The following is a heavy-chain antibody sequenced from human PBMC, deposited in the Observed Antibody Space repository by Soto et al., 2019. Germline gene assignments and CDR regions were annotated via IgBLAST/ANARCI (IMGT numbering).Heavy chain of an antibody. CDR2: IIPIFGTA. J-gene: IGHJ4*01. Sequence: AASVKVSCKASGGTFSSYAISWVRQAPGQGLEWMGGIIPIFGTANYAQKFQGRVTITADESTSTAYMELSSLRSEDTAVYYCARCPPGYSSGWYFDYCGHGTLVTVSS. D-gene: IGHD6-19*01. V-gene: IGHV1-69*13. CDR1: GGTFSSYA. CDR3: ARCPPGYSSGWYFDY.